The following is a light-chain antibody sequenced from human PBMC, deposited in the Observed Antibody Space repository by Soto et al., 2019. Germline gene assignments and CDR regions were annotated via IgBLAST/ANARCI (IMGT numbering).Light chain of an antibody. CDR3: QQRSNQIT. V-gene: IGKV3-11*01. J-gene: IGKJ5*01. Sequence: EIVLTQSPATLSLSPGERATLSCRASQSVSSYLAWYQQKPGQAPRLLIYDASNRATGIPARFSGSGSGTDFTLTISSREPEEFAVYYCQQRSNQITFGQGTRLEIK. CDR1: QSVSSY. CDR2: DAS.